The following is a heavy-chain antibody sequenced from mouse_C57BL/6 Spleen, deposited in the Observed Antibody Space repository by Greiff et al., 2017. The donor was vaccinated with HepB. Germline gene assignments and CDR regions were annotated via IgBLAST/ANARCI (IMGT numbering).Heavy chain of an antibody. J-gene: IGHJ2*01. V-gene: IGHV5-17*01. CDR3: ARGILLRYFDY. CDR2: ISSGSSTI. D-gene: IGHD1-1*01. CDR1: GFTFSDYG. Sequence: EVKVEESGGGLVKPGGSLKLSCAASGFTFSDYGMHWVRQAPEKGLEWVAYISSGSSTIYYADTVKGRFTISRDNAKNTLFLQMTSLRSEDTAMYYCARGILLRYFDYWGQGTTLTVSS.